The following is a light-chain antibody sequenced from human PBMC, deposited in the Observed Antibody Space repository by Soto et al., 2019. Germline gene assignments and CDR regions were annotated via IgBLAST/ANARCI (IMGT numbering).Light chain of an antibody. CDR3: QQYGSSPRLT. CDR2: GAS. CDR1: QSVSSNY. V-gene: IGKV3-20*01. Sequence: EIVLTQSPGTLSLSPGQRATLSCRAGQSVSSNYLAWYQQKPGQAPRLLIYGASSRATGIPDRFSGSGSGTDFTLTISTLEPEDFAVYYCQQYGSSPRLTFGGGTKVEIK. J-gene: IGKJ4*01.